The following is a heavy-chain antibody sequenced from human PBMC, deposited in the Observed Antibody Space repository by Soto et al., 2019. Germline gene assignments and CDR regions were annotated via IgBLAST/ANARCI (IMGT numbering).Heavy chain of an antibody. CDR3: ARDGIAVAGPYYYYGMDV. V-gene: IGHV3-30-3*01. D-gene: IGHD6-19*01. CDR1: GFTFSSYA. Sequence: QVQLVESGGGVVQPGRSLRLSCAASGFTFSSYAMHWVRQAPGKGLEWVAVISYDGSNKYYADSVKGRFTISRDNSKNTXXLQMNSLRAEDTAVYYCARDGIAVAGPYYYYGMDVWGQGTTVTVSS. CDR2: ISYDGSNK. J-gene: IGHJ6*02.